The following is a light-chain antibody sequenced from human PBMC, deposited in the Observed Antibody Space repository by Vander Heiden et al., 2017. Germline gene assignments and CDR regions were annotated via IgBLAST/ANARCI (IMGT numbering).Light chain of an antibody. CDR3: MQALQTPFT. Sequence: DIVMTQSPLSLPVTPGEPASISCRSSQSLLHSNGNNYFDWYLQKPGQSPQLLIYLGYNRASGVPDRFSGSGSGTDFTLKISRVEAEDVGVYYCMQALQTPFTFGPGTKVDIK. J-gene: IGKJ3*01. V-gene: IGKV2-28*01. CDR1: QSLLHSNGNNY. CDR2: LGY.